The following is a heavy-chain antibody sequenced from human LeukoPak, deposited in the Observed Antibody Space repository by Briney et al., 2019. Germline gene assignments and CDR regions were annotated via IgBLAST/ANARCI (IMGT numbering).Heavy chain of an antibody. CDR3: ARGAYYYYYMDV. CDR2: IYTSGST. CDR1: GGSISSYY. J-gene: IGHJ6*03. V-gene: IGHV4-4*07. Sequence: SETLSLTCTVSGGSISSYYWSWIRQPAGKGLEWIGRIYTSGSTNYNPSLKSRVTISVDTSKNQFSLKLSSVTAADTPVYYCARGAYYYYYMDVWGKGTTVTVSS.